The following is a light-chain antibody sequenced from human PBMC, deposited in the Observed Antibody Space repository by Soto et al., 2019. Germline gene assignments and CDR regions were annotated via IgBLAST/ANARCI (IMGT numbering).Light chain of an antibody. Sequence: IVLTQSHVSLSLSPVESATLSCTASQSVTSSYLAWYQQKPGQAPRLLIYGVSSRATGIPDRFSGSGAGTDFTLTISRLEPEDFAVYYCQQYGDSPLTFGGGTKVDIK. CDR2: GVS. V-gene: IGKV3-20*01. CDR1: QSVTSSY. CDR3: QQYGDSPLT. J-gene: IGKJ4*01.